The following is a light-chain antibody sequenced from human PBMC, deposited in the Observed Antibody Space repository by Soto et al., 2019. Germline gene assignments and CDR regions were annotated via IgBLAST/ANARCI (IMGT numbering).Light chain of an antibody. V-gene: IGKV3-15*01. CDR1: QTVSSN. CDR2: GAS. Sequence: EIVMTQSAATLSVSPGERATLSCRASQTVSSNLAWYQQKPVQAPRLLIHGASTRAAGIPARFSGSGSGTEFTLTISNLQSEDFAVYYCQQYNDWPPFTVGPGTRVDIK. CDR3: QQYNDWPPFT. J-gene: IGKJ3*01.